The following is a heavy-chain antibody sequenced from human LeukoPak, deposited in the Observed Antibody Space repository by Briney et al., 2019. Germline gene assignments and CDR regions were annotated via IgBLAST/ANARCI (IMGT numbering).Heavy chain of an antibody. J-gene: IGHJ6*02. V-gene: IGHV3-66*01. D-gene: IGHD1-14*01. CDR3: ARDSGTYGMDV. CDR1: GFTVSSNY. Sequence: GGSLRLSCAASGFTVSSNYMSWVRQAPGKGLEWVSVIYSGGSTYYADSVKGRFTISRDNSKNTPYLQMNSLRAEDTAVYYCARDSGTYGMDVWGQGTTVTVSS. CDR2: IYSGGST.